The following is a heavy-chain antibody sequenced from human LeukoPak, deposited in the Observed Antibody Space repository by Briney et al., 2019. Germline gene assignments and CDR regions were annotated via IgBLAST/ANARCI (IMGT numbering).Heavy chain of an antibody. D-gene: IGHD6-19*01. CDR3: ARGIAVALDAFDI. Sequence: GGSLRLSCAASGFTFSSYAMSWVRQAPGKGLERVSAISGSGGSTYYADSVKGRFTISRGNSKNTLYLQMNSLRAEDTAVYYCARGIAVALDAFDIWGQGTMVTVSS. CDR2: ISGSGGST. V-gene: IGHV3-23*01. J-gene: IGHJ3*02. CDR1: GFTFSSYA.